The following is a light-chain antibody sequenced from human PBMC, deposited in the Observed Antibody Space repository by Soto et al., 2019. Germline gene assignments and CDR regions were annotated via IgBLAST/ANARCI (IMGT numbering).Light chain of an antibody. Sequence: EIVLTQSPGTLSLSPGERATLSCRASQSVSSSYLAWYQQKPGQAPRLLIYGASSRATGNPDRFSGSGSGTDFTLTISRLEPEDFAVYYCQQYGSSPLTFGGGTKGDIK. CDR2: GAS. V-gene: IGKV3-20*01. CDR3: QQYGSSPLT. J-gene: IGKJ4*01. CDR1: QSVSSSY.